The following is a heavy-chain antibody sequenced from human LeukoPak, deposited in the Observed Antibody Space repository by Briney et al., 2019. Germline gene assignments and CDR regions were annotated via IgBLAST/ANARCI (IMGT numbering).Heavy chain of an antibody. CDR2: ISAYNGNT. V-gene: IGHV1-18*04. J-gene: IGHJ4*02. CDR1: GYTFTGYC. Sequence: GASVKVSCKASGYTFTGYCMHWVRQAPGQGLEWMGWISAYNGNTNYAQKLQGRVTMTTDTSTSTAYMELRSLRSDDTAVYYCGYGGNSVDYWGQGTLVTVSS. CDR3: GYGGNSVDY. D-gene: IGHD4-23*01.